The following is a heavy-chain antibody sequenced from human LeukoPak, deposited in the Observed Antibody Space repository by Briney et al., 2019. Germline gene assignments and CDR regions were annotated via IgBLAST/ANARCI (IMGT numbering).Heavy chain of an antibody. Sequence: GESLKISCKGSGYSFTGYWIGWVRQMPGKGLEWMGIIYPGDSDTRYSPSFQGQVTISADKSISTAYLQWSSLKASDTAMYYCARLMAVDSYAFDIWGQGTMVTVSS. V-gene: IGHV5-51*01. D-gene: IGHD6-19*01. CDR2: IYPGDSDT. J-gene: IGHJ3*02. CDR1: GYSFTGYW. CDR3: ARLMAVDSYAFDI.